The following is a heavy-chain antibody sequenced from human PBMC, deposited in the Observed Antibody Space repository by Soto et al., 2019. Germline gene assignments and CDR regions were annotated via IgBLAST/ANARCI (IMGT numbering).Heavy chain of an antibody. CDR3: ARVVVPAARRFYYYYGMDV. CDR2: IIPIFGTA. Sequence: SVKVSCKASGGTFSSYAISWVRQAPGQGLEWMGGIIPIFGTANYAQKFQGRVTITADESTSTAYMELSSLRSEDTAVYYCARVVVPAARRFYYYYGMDVWGQGTTVTVSS. D-gene: IGHD2-2*01. J-gene: IGHJ6*02. CDR1: GGTFSSYA. V-gene: IGHV1-69*13.